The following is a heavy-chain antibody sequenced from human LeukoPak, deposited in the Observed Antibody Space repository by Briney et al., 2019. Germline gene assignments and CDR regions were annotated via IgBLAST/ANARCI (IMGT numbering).Heavy chain of an antibody. D-gene: IGHD6-13*01. V-gene: IGHV3-23*01. CDR2: ITITGSSP. CDR1: GFTFSGYA. Sequence: PGGSLRLSCAASGFTFSGYAMAWVREAPGKGLEWVSSITITGSSPSYADFVEGCFPVSRDNSKNTLYLHMNSLRAGDTAVYFCAKSSSSWSYYFNYWGQGTLVTVSS. CDR3: AKSSSSWSYYFNY. J-gene: IGHJ4*02.